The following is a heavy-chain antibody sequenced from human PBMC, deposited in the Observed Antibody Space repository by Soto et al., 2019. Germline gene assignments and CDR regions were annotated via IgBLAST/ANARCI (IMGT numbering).Heavy chain of an antibody. Sequence: EVQLVESGGGLVQPGRSLRLSCAASGFTFDDYAMHWVRQAPVKGLEWVSGISWNSGSIGYADSVKGRFTISRDNSKNALYLQMNSMRAEDTALYYCAKDSYGDYALVDYWGQGTLVTVSS. J-gene: IGHJ4*02. CDR2: ISWNSGSI. V-gene: IGHV3-9*01. D-gene: IGHD4-17*01. CDR1: GFTFDDYA. CDR3: AKDSYGDYALVDY.